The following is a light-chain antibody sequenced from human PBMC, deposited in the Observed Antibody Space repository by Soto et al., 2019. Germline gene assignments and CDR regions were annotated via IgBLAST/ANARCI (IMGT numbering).Light chain of an antibody. CDR1: QSISNH. J-gene: IGKJ1*01. CDR3: QQYNNFPQT. V-gene: IGKV1-33*01. CDR2: GAS. Sequence: IQMTQSPSSLSASVADRVIITCRASQSISNHLTWYQQKPGKAPKLLIYGASNLETGVPARFSGSGSGTEFTLTISSLQPEDFATYYCQQYNNFPQTFGQGTKVDIK.